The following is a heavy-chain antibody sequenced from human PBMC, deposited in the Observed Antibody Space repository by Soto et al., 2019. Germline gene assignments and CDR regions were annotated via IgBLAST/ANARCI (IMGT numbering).Heavy chain of an antibody. CDR1: GGSVSSGSYY. V-gene: IGHV4-61*01. Sequence: PSETLSLTCTVSGGSVSSGSYYWSWIRQPPGKGLEWIGYIYYSGSTNYNPSLKSRVTISVDTSKNQFSLKLSSVTAADTAVYYCARYSRDGYNYLDYWGQGTLVTVSS. CDR3: ARYSRDGYNYLDY. CDR2: IYYSGST. J-gene: IGHJ4*02. D-gene: IGHD5-12*01.